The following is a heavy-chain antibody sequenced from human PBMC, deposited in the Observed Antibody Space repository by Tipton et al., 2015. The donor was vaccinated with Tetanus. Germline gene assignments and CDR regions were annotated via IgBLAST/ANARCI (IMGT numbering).Heavy chain of an antibody. CDR2: ISGEGRTL. J-gene: IGHJ4*02. CDR1: GFIFSDFA. D-gene: IGHD3-3*01. V-gene: IGHV3-30*09. CDR3: ARDAYAFWSGYYNS. Sequence: SPRLSCAASGFIFSDFAMHWVRQPPGKGLEWVTVISGEGRTLDPTDPVKGRFAVSRDNAKNLLFLQMNSLRVEDSGVYYCARDAYAFWSGYYNSWGQGTLVTVSS.